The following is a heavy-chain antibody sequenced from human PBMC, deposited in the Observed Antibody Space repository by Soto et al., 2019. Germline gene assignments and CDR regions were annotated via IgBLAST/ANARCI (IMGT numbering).Heavy chain of an antibody. Sequence: GESLKISCKGSGYSFTSYWIGWVRQMPGKGLEWMGIIYPGDSDTRYSPSFQGQVTISADKSISTAYLQWSSLKAPDTAMYYCARGVRVITRHYYYGMDVWGQGTTVTVSS. J-gene: IGHJ6*02. CDR2: IYPGDSDT. CDR1: GYSFTSYW. V-gene: IGHV5-51*01. CDR3: ARGVRVITRHYYYGMDV. D-gene: IGHD3-22*01.